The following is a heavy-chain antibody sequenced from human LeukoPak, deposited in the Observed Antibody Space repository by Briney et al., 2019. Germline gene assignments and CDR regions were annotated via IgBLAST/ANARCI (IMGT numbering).Heavy chain of an antibody. Sequence: SETLSLTCTVSGGSISSYYWSWIRQPPGKGLEWIGYIYYSGSTNYNPSLKSRVTISVDTSKNQFSLKLSSVTAADTAVYYCARLGTQRLIDYWGQGTLVTVSS. CDR3: ARLGTQRLIDY. D-gene: IGHD6-25*01. CDR2: IYYSGST. V-gene: IGHV4-59*08. CDR1: GGSISSYY. J-gene: IGHJ4*02.